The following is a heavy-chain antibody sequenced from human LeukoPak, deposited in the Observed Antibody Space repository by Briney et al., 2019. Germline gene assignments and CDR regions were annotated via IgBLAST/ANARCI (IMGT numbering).Heavy chain of an antibody. J-gene: IGHJ4*02. D-gene: IGHD1-1*01. CDR2: IYYSGST. V-gene: IGHV4-59*01. CDR3: AREAGGTGVYFDY. CDR1: GGSFSGYY. Sequence: SEALSLTCAVYGGSFSGYYWSWIRQPPGKGLEWIGYIYYSGSTNYNPSLKSRVTISVDTSKNQFSQKLSSVTAADTAVYYCAREAGGTGVYFDYWGQGTLVTVSS.